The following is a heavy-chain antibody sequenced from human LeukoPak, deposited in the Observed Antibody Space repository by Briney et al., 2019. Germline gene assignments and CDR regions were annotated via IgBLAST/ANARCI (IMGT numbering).Heavy chain of an antibody. CDR2: ISYDGSNK. CDR1: GFTFSNYG. V-gene: IGHV3-30*18. J-gene: IGHJ6*03. Sequence: GGSLRLSCAASGFTFSNYGMHWVRQAPGKGLEWVAVISYDGSNKYYADSVKGRFTISRDSSKNTLYLQMNSLRAGDTAVYFCAKAFESNNLLSYYYTDVWGKGTTVTVSS. D-gene: IGHD3-9*01. CDR3: AKAFESNNLLSYYYTDV.